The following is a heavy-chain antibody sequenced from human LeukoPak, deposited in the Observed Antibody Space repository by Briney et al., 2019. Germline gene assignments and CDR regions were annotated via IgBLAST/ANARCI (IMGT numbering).Heavy chain of an antibody. V-gene: IGHV3-7*01. CDR3: VRDGGTDWYDP. CDR2: IKQDGSEK. Sequence: PGGSLRLSCAASGFTISDYWMTWVRQAPGKGLEWVANIKQDGSEKTYVDSVKGRFTISRDNAKNSIFLQMNSLRVEDMAIYYCVRDGGTDWYDPWGRGTLVSVSS. D-gene: IGHD3-16*01. CDR1: GFTISDYW. J-gene: IGHJ5*02.